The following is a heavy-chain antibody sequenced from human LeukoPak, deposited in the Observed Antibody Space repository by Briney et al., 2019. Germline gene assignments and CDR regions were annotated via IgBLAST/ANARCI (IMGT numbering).Heavy chain of an antibody. CDR3: ASGNWNYYYFDY. Sequence: SETLSLTCTVSGGFISSYYWSWIRQPPGKGLEWIGYIYYSGSTNYNPSLKSRVTISLDTSKNQFSLKLSSVTAADTAVHYCASGNWNYYYFDYWGQGTLVTVSS. D-gene: IGHD1-7*01. V-gene: IGHV4-59*01. J-gene: IGHJ4*02. CDR2: IYYSGST. CDR1: GGFISSYY.